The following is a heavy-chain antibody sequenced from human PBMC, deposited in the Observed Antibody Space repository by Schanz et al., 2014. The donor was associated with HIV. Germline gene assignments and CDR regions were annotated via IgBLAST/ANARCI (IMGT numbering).Heavy chain of an antibody. CDR3: ARDLNVGRHFDH. V-gene: IGHV3-33*01. D-gene: IGHD1-26*01. CDR1: GFDFGVYG. J-gene: IGHJ4*02. Sequence: QVQLVESGGGVVQPGGSLRLSCAASGFDFGVYGMHWVRQAPGKGPEWVAVIGHEGIDIHYVDSVAGRFSISRDNSKNTLYLQLGSLRTEDTAVYYCARDLNVGRHFDHWGQGTLVTVSS. CDR2: IGHEGIDI.